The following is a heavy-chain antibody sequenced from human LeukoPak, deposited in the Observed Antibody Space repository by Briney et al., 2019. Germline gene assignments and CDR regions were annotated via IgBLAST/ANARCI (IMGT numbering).Heavy chain of an antibody. Sequence: PSETLSLTCTVSGGSISSYYWSWIRQPPGKGLEWIGYIYYSGSTNYNPSLKSRVTISVDTSKNQFSLKLSSVTAADTAVYYCARGAYCSSTSCRRDYWGQGTLVTVSS. CDR1: GGSISSYY. CDR2: IYYSGST. CDR3: ARGAYCSSTSCRRDY. D-gene: IGHD2-2*01. V-gene: IGHV4-59*12. J-gene: IGHJ4*02.